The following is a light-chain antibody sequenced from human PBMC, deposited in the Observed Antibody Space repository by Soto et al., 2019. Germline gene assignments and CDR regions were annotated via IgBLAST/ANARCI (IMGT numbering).Light chain of an antibody. CDR3: QQYGTPRSVT. CDR2: DAS. CDR1: QSISSW. Sequence: DIQMTQSPSTLSASVGDRVTITCRASQSISSWLAWYQQRPGKAPKLLTYDASGRADGIPHRFSGSGFGTDFTLTISKVEPEDFAVYYCQQYGTPRSVTFGQGTRLEIK. J-gene: IGKJ5*01. V-gene: IGKV1-5*01.